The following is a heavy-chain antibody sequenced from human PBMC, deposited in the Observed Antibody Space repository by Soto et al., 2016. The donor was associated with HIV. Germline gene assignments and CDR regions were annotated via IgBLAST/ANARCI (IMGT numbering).Heavy chain of an antibody. CDR2: IRSKANNYAT. V-gene: IGHV3-73*01. CDR1: GFTFSGSA. Sequence: EVQLVESGGGLVQPGGSLKLSCAASGFTFSGSAMHWVRQASGKGLEWVGRIRSKANNYATAYAASVKGRFTISRDDSKNTAYLQMDSLKTEDTAVYYRTEARYYCSGGSCPHWFDPWGQGTLVTVSS. CDR3: TEARYYCSGGSCPHWFDP. J-gene: IGHJ5*02. D-gene: IGHD2-15*01.